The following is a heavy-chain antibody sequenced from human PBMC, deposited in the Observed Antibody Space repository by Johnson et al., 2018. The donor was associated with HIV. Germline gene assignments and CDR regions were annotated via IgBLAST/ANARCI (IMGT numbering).Heavy chain of an antibody. J-gene: IGHJ3*02. V-gene: IGHV3-30*04. Sequence: QEQLVESGGGVVQPGRSLRLSCAASGFTFSSYAMHWVRQAPGKGLEWVAVISYDGSNKYYADSVKGRFTISRDNSKNTLYLQMNSLRAEDTAVYYCARGGVAVAGTNAFYIWGQGTMVTVSS. D-gene: IGHD6-19*01. CDR2: ISYDGSNK. CDR1: GFTFSSYA. CDR3: ARGGVAVAGTNAFYI.